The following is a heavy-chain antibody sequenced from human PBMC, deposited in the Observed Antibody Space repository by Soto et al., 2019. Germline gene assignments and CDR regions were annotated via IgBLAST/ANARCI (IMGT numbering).Heavy chain of an antibody. Sequence: QVQLVQSGAEVKKPGSSVKVSCRASGGTFNNYVSTWVRQAPGQGLEWMAGIIPIFGTQNYAQKFQGIVTITASKSTTTASMELISLRSEDTAVYYCEGRCDGTNSLAHFDYWGQGTLVTVSS. D-gene: IGHD2-21*01. V-gene: IGHV1-69*06. J-gene: IGHJ4*02. CDR3: EGRCDGTNSLAHFDY. CDR1: GGTFNNYV. CDR2: IIPIFGTQ.